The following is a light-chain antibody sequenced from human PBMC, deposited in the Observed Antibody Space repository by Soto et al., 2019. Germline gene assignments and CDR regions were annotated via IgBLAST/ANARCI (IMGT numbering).Light chain of an antibody. CDR3: SSYTSNSTQV. CDR2: DVS. CDR1: SSDVGGYNY. J-gene: IGLJ2*01. V-gene: IGLV2-14*03. Sequence: QSALTQPASVSGSPGQSITISCTGTSSDVGGYNYVSWYQQHPHPGKAPKLVIYDVSNRPSGVSNRFSGSKSGNTASLTISGLQAEDEADYYCSSYTSNSTQVFGGGTKVTVL.